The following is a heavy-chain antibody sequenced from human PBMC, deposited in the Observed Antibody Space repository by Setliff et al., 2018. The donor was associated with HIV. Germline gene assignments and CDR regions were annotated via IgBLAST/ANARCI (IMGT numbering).Heavy chain of an antibody. CDR3: ARDTCDTPSCYAGARFVY. V-gene: IGHV3-7*01. CDR2: IKQDGTDK. Sequence: GGSLRLSCAASGFTFSDYWMSWVRQAPGKGLEWVANIKQDGTDKYYVDSVRGRFTISRDNARNSLFLQMNSLRVEDTAVYYCARDTCDTPSCYAGARFVYWGQGNLVTVSS. J-gene: IGHJ4*02. CDR1: GFTFSDYW. D-gene: IGHD2-2*01.